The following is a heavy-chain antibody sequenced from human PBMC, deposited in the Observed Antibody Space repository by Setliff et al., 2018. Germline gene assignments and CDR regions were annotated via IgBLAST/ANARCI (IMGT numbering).Heavy chain of an antibody. V-gene: IGHV4-30-4*08. J-gene: IGHJ1*01. D-gene: IGHD4-17*01. CDR3: AIPGYGDYFGYFRN. CDR2: IYYSGST. Sequence: SETLSLTCTVSGGSISSGDYYWGWIRQPPGKGLEWIGYIYYSGSTYYNPSLKSRVTISVDTSKNQFSLKLSSVTAADTAVYYCAIPGYGDYFGYFRNWSQGTLVTVSS. CDR1: GGSISSGDYY.